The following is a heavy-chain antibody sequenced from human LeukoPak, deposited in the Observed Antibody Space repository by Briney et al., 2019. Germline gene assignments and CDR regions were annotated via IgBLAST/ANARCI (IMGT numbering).Heavy chain of an antibody. CDR1: GGSISSSSYY. Sequence: SETLSLTCTVSGGSISSSSYYWGWIRQPPGKGLEWIVNIYYSGSTYCNPSLESRVTISVDTSKSQFSLKLSSVTAADTAVYYCARDLSYGDYGIWGQGTLVTVSS. CDR2: IYYSGST. D-gene: IGHD4-17*01. CDR3: ARDLSYGDYGI. J-gene: IGHJ4*02. V-gene: IGHV4-39*07.